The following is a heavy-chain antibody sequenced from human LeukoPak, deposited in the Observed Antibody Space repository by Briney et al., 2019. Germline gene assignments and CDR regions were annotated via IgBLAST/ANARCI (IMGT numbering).Heavy chain of an antibody. CDR3: TTIYYSNGYNY. CDR2: IKSKTDGGTT. Sequence: GGSLRLSCAASGFTFSNAWMSWVRQTPEKGLEWVSRIKSKTDGGTTDYAAPVKGRFTISRDDSKNTLYLQMNSLKTEDTAVYYCTTIYYSNGYNYWGQGTLVTVSS. V-gene: IGHV3-15*05. J-gene: IGHJ4*02. D-gene: IGHD5-18*01. CDR1: GFTFSNAW.